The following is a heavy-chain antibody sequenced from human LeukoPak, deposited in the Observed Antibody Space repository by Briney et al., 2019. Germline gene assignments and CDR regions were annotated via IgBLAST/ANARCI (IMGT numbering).Heavy chain of an antibody. CDR2: ISSSTSTI. V-gene: IGHV3-11*01. J-gene: IGHJ3*02. CDR1: GFTFSDYY. Sequence: GGSLRLSCAASGFTFSDYYMSWIRQAPGKGLEWVSYISSSTSTIYYADSVKGRFTISRDNAKNSLCLQMNSLRAKDMAVYYCARGRGEVAGDTFDMWGQGTMVTVSS. D-gene: IGHD6-19*01. CDR3: ARGRGEVAGDTFDM.